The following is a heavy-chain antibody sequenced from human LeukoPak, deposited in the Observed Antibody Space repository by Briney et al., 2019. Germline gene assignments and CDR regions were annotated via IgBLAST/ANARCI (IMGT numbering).Heavy chain of an antibody. D-gene: IGHD6-13*01. V-gene: IGHV1-3*04. CDR2: IDTANGNT. CDR1: GYTFTNHA. CDR3: ARPGASSPGNWFAS. Sequence: ASVKVSCKASGYTFTNHAMHWMRQAPGQGLEWMGWIDTANGNTKYLQKFQGRVTITRDTSARIVYMELSSLRFEDTALYYCARPGASSPGNWFASWGQGSLVTVSS. J-gene: IGHJ5*01.